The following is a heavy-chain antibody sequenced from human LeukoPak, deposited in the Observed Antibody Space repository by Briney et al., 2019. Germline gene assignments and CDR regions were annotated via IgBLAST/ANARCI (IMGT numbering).Heavy chain of an antibody. CDR2: ISAYNGNT. CDR3: ASGYCSSTSCYPDY. V-gene: IGHV1-18*01. CDR1: GYTFTSYG. D-gene: IGHD2-2*01. J-gene: IGHJ4*02. Sequence: ASVKVSCRASGYTFTSYGISWVRQAPGQGLEWMGWISAYNGNTNYAQKLQGRVTMTTDTSTSTAYMELRSLRSDDTAVYCCASGYCSSTSCYPDYWGQGTLVTVSS.